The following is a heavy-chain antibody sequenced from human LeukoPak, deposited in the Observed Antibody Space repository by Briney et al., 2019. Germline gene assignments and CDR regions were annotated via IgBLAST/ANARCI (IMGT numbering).Heavy chain of an antibody. D-gene: IGHD3-10*01. Sequence: GGSLRLSCTGSGFTFGDYSWSWVRQAPGRGLEWVGFITTNAYGGTTKYVASVKGRFTIPRDDSKSIAYLQMNSLKTEDTAVYYCIGEGSSDYWGQGSLVTVSS. V-gene: IGHV3-49*04. CDR1: GFTFGDYS. J-gene: IGHJ4*02. CDR2: ITTNAYGGTT. CDR3: IGEGSSDY.